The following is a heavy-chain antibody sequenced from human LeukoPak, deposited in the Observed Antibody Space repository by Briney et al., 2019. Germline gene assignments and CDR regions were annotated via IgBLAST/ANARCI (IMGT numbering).Heavy chain of an antibody. CDR3: ARSFIAAAGGPYFDY. D-gene: IGHD6-13*01. J-gene: IGHJ4*02. Sequence: ASVKVSCKASGYTFTGYYMHWVRQAPGQGLEWMGWINPNSGGTNYAQKFQGRVTMTRDTSISTAYMELSRLRSDDTAVYYCARSFIAAAGGPYFDYWGQGTLVTVSS. CDR2: INPNSGGT. CDR1: GYTFTGYY. V-gene: IGHV1-2*02.